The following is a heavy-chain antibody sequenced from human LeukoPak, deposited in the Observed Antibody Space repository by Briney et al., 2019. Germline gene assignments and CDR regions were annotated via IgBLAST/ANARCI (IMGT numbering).Heavy chain of an antibody. D-gene: IGHD4-17*01. Sequence: PGGSLRLSCAASGFTFDDYAMHWVRHAPGKGLEWVSGISWNSGSIGYADSVKGRFTISRDNAKNSLYLQMNSLRAEDTALYYCAKDIEATVTLFDYWGQGTLVTVSS. CDR2: ISWNSGSI. CDR3: AKDIEATVTLFDY. CDR1: GFTFDDYA. V-gene: IGHV3-9*01. J-gene: IGHJ4*02.